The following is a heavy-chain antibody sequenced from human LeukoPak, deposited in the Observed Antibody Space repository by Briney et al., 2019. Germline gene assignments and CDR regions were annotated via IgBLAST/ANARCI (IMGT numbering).Heavy chain of an antibody. Sequence: SETLSLTCSVSGASVYSDSSYWTWIRQAPGKGLEWIGYVDYRGGTKYNASLKSRVTISLETSKNQFSLNLNSVIAADTAVYYCAREVATSYYDSGAYYRQTEAFDFWGQGKMVTVSS. V-gene: IGHV4-61*01. CDR2: VDYRGGT. D-gene: IGHD3-22*01. J-gene: IGHJ3*01. CDR3: AREVATSYYDSGAYYRQTEAFDF. CDR1: GASVYSDSSY.